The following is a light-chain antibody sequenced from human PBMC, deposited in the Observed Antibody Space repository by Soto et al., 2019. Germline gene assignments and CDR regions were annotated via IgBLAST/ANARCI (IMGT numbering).Light chain of an antibody. Sequence: IQLTQSPSSLSSSVGDRVTITCRASQDISSYLGWYQQKPGKDPKLLIYAASTLQSGVPSRFIGSGAGTDFSILINSMQPGDFATYYCHQRNNYPSTFGGGTKVEIK. V-gene: IGKV1-9*01. CDR1: QDISSY. CDR3: HQRNNYPST. CDR2: AAS. J-gene: IGKJ4*01.